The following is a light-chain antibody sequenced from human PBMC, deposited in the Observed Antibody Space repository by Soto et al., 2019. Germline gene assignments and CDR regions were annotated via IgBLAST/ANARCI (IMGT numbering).Light chain of an antibody. CDR3: QQYGSSLRT. Sequence: EIVLTQSPGTLSLSPGERATLSCRASQSVRSSYLAWYQQKPGQAPRLLIYAASSRATGIPDRFSGSGSGTDFTLTISRLEPDDFAVYYCQQYGSSLRTFGQGTKVEIE. J-gene: IGKJ1*01. CDR2: AAS. V-gene: IGKV3-20*01. CDR1: QSVRSSY.